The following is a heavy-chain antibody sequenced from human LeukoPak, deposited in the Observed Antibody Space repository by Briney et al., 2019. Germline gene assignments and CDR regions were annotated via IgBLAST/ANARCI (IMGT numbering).Heavy chain of an antibody. D-gene: IGHD2-8*02. J-gene: IGHJ4*02. CDR2: IYSGGST. CDR3: ARVSGPPGGYFDY. CDR1: GFTVSSNY. V-gene: IGHV3-66*01. Sequence: GGSLRLSCAASGFTVSSNYMSWVRQDPGKGLEWVSVIYSGGSTYYADSVKGRFTISRDNSKNTLYLQMNSLRAEDTAVYYCARVSGPPGGYFDYWGQGTLVTVSS.